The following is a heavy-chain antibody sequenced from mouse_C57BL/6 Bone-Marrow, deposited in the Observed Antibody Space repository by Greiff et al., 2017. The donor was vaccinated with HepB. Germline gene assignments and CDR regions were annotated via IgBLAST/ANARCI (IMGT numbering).Heavy chain of an antibody. D-gene: IGHD2-9*01. CDR3: VRPYYGYDDYAMDY. V-gene: IGHV10-1*01. CDR1: GFSFNTYA. CDR2: IRSKSNNYAT. J-gene: IGHJ4*01. Sequence: EVKLVESGGGLVQPKGSLKLSCAASGFSFNTYAMNWVRQAPGKGLEWVARIRSKSNNYATYYADSVKDRFTISRDDSESMLYLQMNNLKTEDTAMYYCVRPYYGYDDYAMDYWGQGTSVTVSS.